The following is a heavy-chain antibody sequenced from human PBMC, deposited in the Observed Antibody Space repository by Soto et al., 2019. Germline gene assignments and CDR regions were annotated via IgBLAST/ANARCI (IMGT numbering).Heavy chain of an antibody. Sequence: EVQLVESGGGVIHPGGSLRLSCAASGFTVSNNYMGWVRQAPGKGLEWVSVIYGSGSTYYADSVKGRVTISRDNSKNTMDIQMNSLRVEDTAVYYCARSMSGDGFQHWGQGTLVTVSS. CDR3: ARSMSGDGFQH. J-gene: IGHJ1*01. CDR1: GFTVSNNY. D-gene: IGHD3-10*01. V-gene: IGHV3-53*01. CDR2: IYGSGST.